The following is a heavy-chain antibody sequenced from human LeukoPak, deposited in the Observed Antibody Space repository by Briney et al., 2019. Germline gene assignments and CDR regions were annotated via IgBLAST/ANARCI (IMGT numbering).Heavy chain of an antibody. CDR3: ARSGVPAAMRGSAFDI. CDR2: IIPIFGTA. CDR1: GGTFSSYA. V-gene: IGHV1-69*01. J-gene: IGHJ3*02. D-gene: IGHD2-2*01. Sequence: ASVKVSCKASGGTFSSYAISWVRQAPGQGLEWMGGIIPIFGTANYAQKFQGRVTITADESTSTAYMELGSLRSEDTAVYYCARSGVPAAMRGSAFDIWGQGTMVTVSS.